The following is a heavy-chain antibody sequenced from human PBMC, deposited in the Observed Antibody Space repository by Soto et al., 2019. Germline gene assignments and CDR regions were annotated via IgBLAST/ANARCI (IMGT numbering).Heavy chain of an antibody. Sequence: XATLSLTFTVSGGSISSSSYYWGWIRQPPGKGLEWIGSIYYSGSTYYNPSLKSRVTISVDTSKNQFSLKLSSVTAADTAVYYCASLGYCTNGVCYDYWGQGTLVTVSS. CDR1: GGSISSSSYY. CDR2: IYYSGST. V-gene: IGHV4-39*01. J-gene: IGHJ4*02. D-gene: IGHD2-8*01. CDR3: ASLGYCTNGVCYDY.